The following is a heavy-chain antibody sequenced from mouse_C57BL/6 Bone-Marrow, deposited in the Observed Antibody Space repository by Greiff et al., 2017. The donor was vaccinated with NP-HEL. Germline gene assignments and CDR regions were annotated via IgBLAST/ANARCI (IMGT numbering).Heavy chain of an antibody. J-gene: IGHJ2*01. D-gene: IGHD3-2*02. CDR3: ARDSGYAFDY. CDR2: INPNNGGT. V-gene: IGHV1-53*01. Sequence: QVQLQQPGTELVKPGASVKLSCEASGYTFTRYWMHWLKPRPGQGLEWIGNINPNNGGTNDNEKFKTKATLTVDKSSSTAYMQLSSRTSEDSAVYYCARDSGYAFDYWGQGTTLTVSS. CDR1: GYTFTRYW.